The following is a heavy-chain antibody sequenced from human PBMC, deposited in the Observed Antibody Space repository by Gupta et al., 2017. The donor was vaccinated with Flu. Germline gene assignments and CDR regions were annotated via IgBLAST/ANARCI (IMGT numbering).Heavy chain of an antibody. CDR3: ARGSYDISLGDY. CDR1: GFSFSNHA. D-gene: IGHD3-9*01. J-gene: IGHJ4*02. V-gene: IGHV3-64*01. CDR2: VASKGDTT. Sequence: EVQLVESGGDWVQPGGSLRLSCEAYGFSFSNHAMHWVRQAPGKRLEYVAAVASKGDTTFYSSSVKGRFTISRDNSKKMVYLQMDSLRREDMAVYYCARGSYDISLGDYWGQGTLVTVSS.